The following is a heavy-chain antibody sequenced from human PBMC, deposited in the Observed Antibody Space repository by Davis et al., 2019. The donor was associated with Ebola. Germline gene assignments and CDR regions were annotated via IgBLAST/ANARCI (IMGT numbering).Heavy chain of an antibody. Sequence: SQTLSLTCAISGDSVSSNIAVWHWIRQSPSGGLEWLGRTYYKSKWYNDYAVSVKSRITINPDTSKNQFSLLLNSVTPEDTAVYYCTRGSRGWYFDLWGRGTLVTVSS. CDR1: GDSVSSNIAV. V-gene: IGHV6-1*01. D-gene: IGHD3-10*01. CDR3: TRGSRGWYFDL. CDR2: TYYKSKWYN. J-gene: IGHJ2*01.